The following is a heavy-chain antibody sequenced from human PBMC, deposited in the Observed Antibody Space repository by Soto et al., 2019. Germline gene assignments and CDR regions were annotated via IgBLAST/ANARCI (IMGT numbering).Heavy chain of an antibody. J-gene: IGHJ4*02. CDR2: IHYSGST. D-gene: IGHD2-15*01. Sequence: PSETLSLTCTVSGGSISGSYWSWIRQTPGKVLEWVGYIHYSGSTNYNPSLKSRVTMSVDSAKDQFSLQLSSVTAADTAVYFCTKYRRTDAEGYSFDFWGQGTLVTVSS. V-gene: IGHV4-59*01. CDR1: GGSISGSY. CDR3: TKYRRTDAEGYSFDF.